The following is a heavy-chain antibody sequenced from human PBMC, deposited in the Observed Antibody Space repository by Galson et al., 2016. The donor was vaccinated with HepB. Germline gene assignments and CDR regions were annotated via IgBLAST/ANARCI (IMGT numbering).Heavy chain of an antibody. D-gene: IGHD1-26*01. CDR2: INPSGGST. Sequence: SVKVSCKASGYTFTSYYMHWVRQAPGQGLEWMGLINPSGGSTTYAQNFQGRVTMTRDTSTSTVYMELSSLRSEDTAVYYCARVTTPAYCFDYWGQGTLVTVSS. J-gene: IGHJ4*02. CDR3: ARVTTPAYCFDY. CDR1: GYTFTSYY. V-gene: IGHV1-46*01.